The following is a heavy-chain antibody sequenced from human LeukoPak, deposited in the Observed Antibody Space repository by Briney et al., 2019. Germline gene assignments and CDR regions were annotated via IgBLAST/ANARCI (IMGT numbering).Heavy chain of an antibody. CDR1: GFTFIGYY. D-gene: IGHD3-3*01. Sequence: ASVKVSCRTSGFTFIGYYVHWIRQAPGQGLEWMGRINPNSGETIYAERFQGRVTMTRDTSISTAYMELTSLRSDDTAVYYCARDLVGGIWSAGFWGQGSLVTVSS. CDR3: ARDLVGGIWSAGF. V-gene: IGHV1-2*06. CDR2: INPNSGET. J-gene: IGHJ4*02.